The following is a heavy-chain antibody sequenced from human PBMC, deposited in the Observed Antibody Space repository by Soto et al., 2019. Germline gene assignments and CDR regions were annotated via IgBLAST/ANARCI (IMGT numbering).Heavy chain of an antibody. Sequence: LRLSCDASRFTVSGYWVIWVRQAPGKGLEWVADIKHDGSVQYYVDSVKGRLTISRDNAKKQLYLQMNGLRAEDTALYYCARAPYSNAWYRFDLWGQGTLVTVSS. J-gene: IGHJ4*02. D-gene: IGHD4-4*01. CDR1: RFTVSGYW. CDR3: ARAPYSNAWYRFDL. V-gene: IGHV3-7*03. CDR2: IKHDGSVQ.